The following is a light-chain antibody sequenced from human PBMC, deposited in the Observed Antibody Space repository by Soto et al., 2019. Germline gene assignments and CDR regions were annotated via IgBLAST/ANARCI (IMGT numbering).Light chain of an antibody. CDR1: HDISNY. CDR2: DAS. V-gene: IGKV1-33*01. Sequence: DIQMTQSPSSLSASVGDRVTITCQASHDISNYLNWYHQKPGKAPKLLIYDASNLETGVPSRFSGSGSGTDFTFTISSLQPEDIATYYCQQYDNLPLTFGGGTKVDIK. CDR3: QQYDNLPLT. J-gene: IGKJ4*01.